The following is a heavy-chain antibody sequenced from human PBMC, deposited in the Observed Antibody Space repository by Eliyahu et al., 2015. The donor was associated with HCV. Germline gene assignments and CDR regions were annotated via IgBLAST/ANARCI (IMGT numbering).Heavy chain of an antibody. V-gene: IGHV4-39*01. CDR3: ARRITMVRAPHWFDP. J-gene: IGHJ5*02. D-gene: IGHD3-10*01. Sequence: QLQLQESGPGLVKPSETLSLTCTVXGGSISSXSXYWGWIRQPPGKGLEWIGSIYYSGSTYYNPSLKSRVTISVDTSKNQFSLKLSSVTAADTAVYYCARRITMVRAPHWFDPWGQGTLVTVSS. CDR2: IYYSGST. CDR1: GGSISSXSXY.